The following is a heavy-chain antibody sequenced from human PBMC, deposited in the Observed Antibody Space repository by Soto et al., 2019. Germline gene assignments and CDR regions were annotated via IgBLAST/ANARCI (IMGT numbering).Heavy chain of an antibody. CDR3: AKGRSYYYYSGVDV. CDR1: GFTFSSCA. J-gene: IGHJ6*02. CDR2: IIDSGGST. Sequence: PGGFLRLSCAASGFTFSSCAMGWVRQAPGKGLEWVSDIIDSGGSTYYADSVKGRFTISRDNSKSTLYLQMNSLRAEDTALYYCAKGRSYYYYSGVDVWGQGPTVTVSS. V-gene: IGHV3-23*01.